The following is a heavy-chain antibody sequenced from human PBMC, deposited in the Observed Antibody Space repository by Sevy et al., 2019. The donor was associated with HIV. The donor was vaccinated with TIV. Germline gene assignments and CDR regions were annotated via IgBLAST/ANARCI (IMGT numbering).Heavy chain of an antibody. CDR2: ISGSDDAI. CDR3: ARLSVYYYDSSGYYTTGNAFDI. D-gene: IGHD3-22*01. J-gene: IGHJ3*02. V-gene: IGHV3-11*01. CDR1: GFIISDYY. Sequence: GGSLRLSCVGSGFIISDYYMSWIRQAPGKGLEWVSYISGSDDAIYYSDSVKGRFTISRDNSKNTLYLQMNSLRAEDTAVYYCARLSVYYYDSSGYYTTGNAFDIWGQGTMVTVSS.